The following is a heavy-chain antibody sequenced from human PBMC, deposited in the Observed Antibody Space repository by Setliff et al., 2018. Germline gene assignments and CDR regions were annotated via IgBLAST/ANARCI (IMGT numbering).Heavy chain of an antibody. CDR1: GLTFSSYA. V-gene: IGHV3-23*01. Sequence: PGGSLRLSCAVSGLTFSSYAMNWVRQAPGKGLEWVSNINPAGAKTYYADSVKGRFTISRDNSKNTLYLQMNSLRAEDKAVYYCAKEFTVVVPAALALDVWGKGTTVTVSS. J-gene: IGHJ6*04. CDR3: AKEFTVVVPAALALDV. CDR2: INPAGAKT. D-gene: IGHD2-2*01.